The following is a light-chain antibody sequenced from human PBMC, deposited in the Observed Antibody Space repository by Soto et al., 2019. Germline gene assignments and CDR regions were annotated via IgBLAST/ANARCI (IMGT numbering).Light chain of an antibody. Sequence: QSALIQPASVSGSPGQSITISCTGTSSDVGGYNYVSWYQQHPGKAPKLMIYDVSNRPSGVSNRFSGSKSGNTASLTISGLQAEDEADYYCSSYTSSSTLDFGTGTKVTVL. CDR3: SSYTSSSTLD. V-gene: IGLV2-14*01. CDR1: SSDVGGYNY. CDR2: DVS. J-gene: IGLJ1*01.